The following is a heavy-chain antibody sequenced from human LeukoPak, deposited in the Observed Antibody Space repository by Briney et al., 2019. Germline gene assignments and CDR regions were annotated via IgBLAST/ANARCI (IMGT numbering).Heavy chain of an antibody. CDR3: ARGVVGATTPHYYYYYMDV. Sequence: RTSETLSLTCTVSGGSISSSSYYWGWIRQPPGKGLEWIGSTYYSGSTYYNPSLKSRVTISVDTSKNLFSLKLSSVTAADTAVYYCARGVVGATTPHYYYYYMDVWGKGTTVTVSS. CDR2: TYYSGST. D-gene: IGHD1-26*01. J-gene: IGHJ6*03. V-gene: IGHV4-39*07. CDR1: GGSISSSSYY.